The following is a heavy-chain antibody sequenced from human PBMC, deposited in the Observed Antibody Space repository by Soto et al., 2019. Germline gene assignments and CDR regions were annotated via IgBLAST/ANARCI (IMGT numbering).Heavy chain of an antibody. V-gene: IGHV1-69*02. CDR1: GGTFSSYT. Sequence: SVKVSCKASGGTFSSYTISWVRQAPGQGLEWMGRIIPILGIANYAQKFQGRVTITADKSTSTAYMELSSLRSEDTAVYYCARGAKGISMNWFDPWGQGTLVTVSS. CDR2: IIPILGIA. CDR3: ARGAKGISMNWFDP. D-gene: IGHD3-10*01. J-gene: IGHJ5*02.